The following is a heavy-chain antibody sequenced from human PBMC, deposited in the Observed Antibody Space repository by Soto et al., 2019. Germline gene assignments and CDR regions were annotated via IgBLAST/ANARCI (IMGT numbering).Heavy chain of an antibody. CDR1: GGTFSSYT. CDR2: IIPILGIA. J-gene: IGHJ4*02. D-gene: IGHD5-12*01. V-gene: IGHV1-69*02. CDR3: ASCDSGYDYRFDY. Sequence: ASVKVSCKASGGTFSSYTISWVRQAPGQGLEWMGRIIPILGIANYAQKFQGRVTITADKSTSTAYMELSSLRSEDTAVYYCASCDSGYDYRFDYWGQGTLVTVSS.